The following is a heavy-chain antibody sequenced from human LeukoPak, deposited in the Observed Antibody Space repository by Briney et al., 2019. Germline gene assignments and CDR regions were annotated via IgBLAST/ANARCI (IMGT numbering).Heavy chain of an antibody. CDR1: GYFITGGYY. CDR2: IYHSGST. V-gene: IGHV4-38-2*02. CDR3: ARHRTSRCADY. J-gene: IGHJ4*02. Sequence: SETLSLTCSVSGYFITGGYYWGWIRQAPGKGLEWIGSIYHSGSTYYNPSLKSRVTISVDTPTNQFSLKLSSVTAADTAVCYCARHRTSRCADYWGQGTLVTVSS.